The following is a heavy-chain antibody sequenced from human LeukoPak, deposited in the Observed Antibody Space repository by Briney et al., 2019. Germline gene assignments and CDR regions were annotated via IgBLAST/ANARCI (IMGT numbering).Heavy chain of an antibody. V-gene: IGHV3-48*04. Sequence: QSGGSLRLSCAASGFTFSSYSMNWVRQAPGKGLEWVSYISSSSSTIYYADSVKGRFTISRDNAKNSLYLQMNSLRAEDTAVYYCARTYYYGSGSYWSEFDYWGQGTLVTVSS. J-gene: IGHJ4*02. CDR3: ARTYYYGSGSYWSEFDY. D-gene: IGHD3-10*01. CDR2: ISSSSSTI. CDR1: GFTFSSYS.